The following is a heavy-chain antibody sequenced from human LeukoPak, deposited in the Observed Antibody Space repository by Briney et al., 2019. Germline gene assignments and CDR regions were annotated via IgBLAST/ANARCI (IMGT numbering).Heavy chain of an antibody. J-gene: IGHJ6*03. CDR2: IKQDGSEK. Sequence: GGSLRLSCAASGFTFSSYWMSWVRQAPGKGLEWVANIKQDGSEKYYVDSVKGRFTISRDNAKNSLYLQMNSLRAEDTAVYYCAREDDFWSGDYYYYYMDVWGKGTTVTVSS. D-gene: IGHD3-3*01. CDR3: AREDDFWSGDYYYYYMDV. CDR1: GFTFSSYW. V-gene: IGHV3-7*01.